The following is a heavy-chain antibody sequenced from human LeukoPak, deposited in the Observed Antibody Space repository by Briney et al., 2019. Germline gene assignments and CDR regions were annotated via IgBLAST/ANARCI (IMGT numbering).Heavy chain of an antibody. CDR1: GGSFSGYY. J-gene: IGHJ4*02. CDR3: ARANLGYCSGGSCRPLVY. Sequence: PSETLSLTCAVYGGSFSGYYWSWIRQPPGKGLEWIGEINHSGSTNYNPSLKSRVTISVDTSKNQSSLKLSSVTAADTAVYYCARANLGYCSGGSCRPLVYWGQGTLVTVSS. V-gene: IGHV4-34*01. D-gene: IGHD2-15*01. CDR2: INHSGST.